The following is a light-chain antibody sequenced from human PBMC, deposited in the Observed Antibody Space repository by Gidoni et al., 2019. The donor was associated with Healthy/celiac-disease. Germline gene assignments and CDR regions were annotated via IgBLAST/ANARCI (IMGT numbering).Light chain of an antibody. V-gene: IGKV1-5*03. CDR1: QSISSW. CDR2: KAS. J-gene: IGKJ3*01. Sequence: DIQMTQSPSTLSASVGDRVTITCRASQSISSWLAWYQQKPGKAPKLLIYKASSLDSGVPSRFSGSGSGTEFTLTISSLQLDDFATYYCQQYNSYSPTFXPXTKVDIK. CDR3: QQYNSYSPT.